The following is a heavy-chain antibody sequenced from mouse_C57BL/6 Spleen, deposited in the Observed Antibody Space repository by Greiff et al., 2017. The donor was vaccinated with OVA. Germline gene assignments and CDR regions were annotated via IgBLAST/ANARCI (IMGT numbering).Heavy chain of an antibody. V-gene: IGHV1-81*01. Sequence: QVQLQQSGAELARPGASVKLSCKASGYTFTSYGISWVKQRTGQGLEWIGEIYPRSGNTYYNEKFKGKATLTADKSSSTAYMELRSLTSEDSAVYFCARSDGYSAYWGQGTLVTVSA. CDR2: IYPRSGNT. CDR1: GYTFTSYG. D-gene: IGHD2-3*01. CDR3: ARSDGYSAY. J-gene: IGHJ3*01.